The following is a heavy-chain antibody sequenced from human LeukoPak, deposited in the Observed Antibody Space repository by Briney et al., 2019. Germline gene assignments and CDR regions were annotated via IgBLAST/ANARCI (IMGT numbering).Heavy chain of an antibody. V-gene: IGHV4-59*01. J-gene: IGHJ4*02. Sequence: PSETLSLTCTVSGGSISSYYWSWIRQPPGKGLEWIGYIYYSGGTNYNPSLKSRVTISVDTSKNQFSLKLSSVTAADTAVYYCARGSSPLHWYYWGQGTLVTVSS. CDR2: IYYSGGT. CDR1: GGSISSYY. CDR3: ARGSSPLHWYY. D-gene: IGHD6-13*01.